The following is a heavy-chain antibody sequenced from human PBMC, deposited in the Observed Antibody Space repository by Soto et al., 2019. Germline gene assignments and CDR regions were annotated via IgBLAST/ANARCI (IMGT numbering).Heavy chain of an antibody. Sequence: ASVKVSCKTSGYTFSTSGISWVRQAPGQGIEWVGWIRPDNGNRKSAQRLKGRVTLTTDTSASTAYMELRSLTSDDTAMYYCARDTESNRYNDWGQGTLVTVSS. J-gene: IGHJ1*01. CDR2: IRPDNGNR. V-gene: IGHV1-18*01. D-gene: IGHD1-20*01. CDR1: GYTFSTSG. CDR3: ARDTESNRYND.